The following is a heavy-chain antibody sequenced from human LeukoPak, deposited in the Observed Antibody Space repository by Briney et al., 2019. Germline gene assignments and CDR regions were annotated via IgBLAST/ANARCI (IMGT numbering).Heavy chain of an antibody. CDR3: ARERCDGDCYYCFNGMHV. CDR2: IYTSGST. Sequence: SETLSLTCTVSGGSISSYFWTWIRQPAGKGLEWIGHIYTSGSTKYNPSLKSRVTMSVDTSKNQFSLKLNSVTAADTALYYCARERCDGDCYYCFNGMHVWGQGTPVTVSS. CDR1: GGSISSYF. J-gene: IGHJ6*02. D-gene: IGHD2-21*02. V-gene: IGHV4-4*07.